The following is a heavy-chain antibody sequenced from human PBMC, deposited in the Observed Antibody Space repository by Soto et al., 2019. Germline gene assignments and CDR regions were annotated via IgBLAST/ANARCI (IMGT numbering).Heavy chain of an antibody. D-gene: IGHD6-19*01. CDR1: GGSFSGYY. J-gene: IGHJ4*02. Sequence: SETLSLTCAVYGGSFSGYYWSWIRQPPGKGLEWIGEINHSGSTYHNPSLRSRITIAVDTSKNQFSLKLNSVAAADTAFYYCATTRGLAVGGRFDYWGQGMLVTVSS. V-gene: IGHV4-34*01. CDR2: INHSGST. CDR3: ATTRGLAVGGRFDY.